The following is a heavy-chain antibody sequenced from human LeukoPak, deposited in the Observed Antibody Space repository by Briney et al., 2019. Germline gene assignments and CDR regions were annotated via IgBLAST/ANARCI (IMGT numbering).Heavy chain of an antibody. CDR3: ATGLSFITGTTGNYYYYGMDV. D-gene: IGHD1-20*01. V-gene: IGHV1-69-2*01. J-gene: IGHJ6*02. CDR1: GYTFTDYY. Sequence: ASVKISCKVSGYTFTDYYMHWVQQAPGKGLEWMGLVDPEDGETIYAEKFQGRVTITADTSTDTAYMELSSLRSEDTAVYYCATGLSFITGTTGNYYYYGMDVWGQETTVTVSS. CDR2: VDPEDGET.